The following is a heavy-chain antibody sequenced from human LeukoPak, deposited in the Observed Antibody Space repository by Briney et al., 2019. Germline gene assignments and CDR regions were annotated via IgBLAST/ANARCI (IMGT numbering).Heavy chain of an antibody. D-gene: IGHD2-2*01. CDR3: ARDGTCSSTSCLRGDYYYMDV. V-gene: IGHV4-4*07. Sequence: SETLSLTCTVSGGSISSYYWSWIRQPAGKGLEWIGRIYTSGSTNYNPSLKSRVTISVDTSKNQFSLKLSSVTAADTAVYYCARDGTCSSTSCLRGDYYYMDVWGKGTTVTVSS. CDR1: GGSISSYY. J-gene: IGHJ6*03. CDR2: IYTSGST.